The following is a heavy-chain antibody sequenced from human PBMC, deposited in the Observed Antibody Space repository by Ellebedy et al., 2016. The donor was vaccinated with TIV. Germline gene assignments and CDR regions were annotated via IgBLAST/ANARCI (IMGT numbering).Heavy chain of an antibody. CDR1: GFTLSSYW. CDR3: VRDKYNMNRFDS. CDR2: IKPDSSEI. V-gene: IGHV3-7*01. Sequence: PGGSLRLSCAASGFTLSSYWMNWVRQAPGKGLEWVANIKPDSSEITHADSVEGRLTISRDNAKNSLYLQMNNLRAEYSAVHYCVRDKYNMNRFDSWGQGTLVTVSS. J-gene: IGHJ5*01. D-gene: IGHD1-14*01.